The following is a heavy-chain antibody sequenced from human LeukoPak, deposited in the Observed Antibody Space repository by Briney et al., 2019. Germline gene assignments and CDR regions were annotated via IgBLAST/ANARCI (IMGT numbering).Heavy chain of an antibody. Sequence: GASVKVSCKVSGDTFTNYAMSWVRQAPGQGLEWMGWINTNTGNPMYAQGFTGRFAFSLDTSVSTTFLQISSLKAEDTAVFYCVAHRVGAWFGWGQGTLVTVSS. CDR1: GDTFTNYA. V-gene: IGHV7-4-1*02. CDR2: INTNTGNP. CDR3: VAHRVGAWFG. J-gene: IGHJ4*02. D-gene: IGHD3-16*01.